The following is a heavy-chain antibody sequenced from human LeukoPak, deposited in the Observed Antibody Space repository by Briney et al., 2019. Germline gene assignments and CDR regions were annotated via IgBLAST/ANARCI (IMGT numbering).Heavy chain of an antibody. CDR1: GISLSNYG. D-gene: IGHD3-22*01. Sequence: GGSLRLFCAVSGISLSNYGMSWVRQAPGKGLEWVAGLSDSGGRTNYADSVKGRFTISRDNSKNTLYLQMNSLRVEDTAVYFCAKRGVVIRVILVGFHKEAYYFDSWGQGALVTVSS. CDR2: LSDSGGRT. J-gene: IGHJ4*02. V-gene: IGHV3-23*01. CDR3: AKRGVVIRVILVGFHKEAYYFDS.